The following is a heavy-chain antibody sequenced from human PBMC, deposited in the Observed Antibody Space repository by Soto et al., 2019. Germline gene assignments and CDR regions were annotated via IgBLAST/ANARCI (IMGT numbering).Heavy chain of an antibody. Sequence: SETLSLTCTVSGGSISSYYWSWIRQPPGKGLEWIGYIYYSGSTNYNPSLKSRVTISVDTSKDQFSLKLSSVTAADTAVYYCARGITMVRGPWLFDYWGQGTLVTVSS. CDR3: ARGITMVRGPWLFDY. CDR1: GGSISSYY. CDR2: IYYSGST. D-gene: IGHD3-10*01. J-gene: IGHJ4*02. V-gene: IGHV4-59*01.